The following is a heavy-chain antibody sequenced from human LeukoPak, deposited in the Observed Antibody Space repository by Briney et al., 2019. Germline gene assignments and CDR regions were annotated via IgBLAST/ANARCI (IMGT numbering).Heavy chain of an antibody. Sequence: KPGGSLRLSCTASGLTFSTSGFNWVRQAPGKGLEWVASIGPTGSDRYHADSIKGRFTISRDNANDFLYLQMNSLRAEDTAVYYCATETNGRHYDYWGQGTLLTVSS. CDR2: IGPTGSDR. V-gene: IGHV3-21*06. CDR3: ATETNGRHYDY. D-gene: IGHD1-14*01. J-gene: IGHJ4*02. CDR1: GLTFSTSG.